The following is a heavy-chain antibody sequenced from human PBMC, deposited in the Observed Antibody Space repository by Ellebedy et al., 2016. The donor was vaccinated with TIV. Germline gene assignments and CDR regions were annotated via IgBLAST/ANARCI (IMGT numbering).Heavy chain of an antibody. CDR2: IKSKIDGGTA. Sequence: GESLKISXAASGLTFTDTWMTWVRQAPGKGLEWVGQIKSKIDGGTADFAAPVKGRFTISRDDSKSTLYLQMNSLKSEDTAVYYCAKDKAFTGGGVIKYWGQGTLVTVSS. D-gene: IGHD3-10*01. CDR1: GLTFTDTW. CDR3: AKDKAFTGGGVIKY. J-gene: IGHJ4*02. V-gene: IGHV3-15*01.